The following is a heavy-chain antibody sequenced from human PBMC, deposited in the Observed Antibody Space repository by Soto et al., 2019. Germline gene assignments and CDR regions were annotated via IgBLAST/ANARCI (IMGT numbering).Heavy chain of an antibody. J-gene: IGHJ5*02. CDR3: AAYCSSISSTPFHGYA. CDR2: IKKDETEE. CDR1: GFTFSNYW. V-gene: IGHV3-7*03. D-gene: IGHD2-2*01. Sequence: EVQLVESGGGLVQPGGSLRLSCAASGFTFSNYWMSWVRQAPGKGLEWVANIKKDETEEYYVDSVKGRFTISRDNDKNSLFLQMNSRIADDTAVYYCAAYCSSISSTPFHGYAWGQGTLVTVSS.